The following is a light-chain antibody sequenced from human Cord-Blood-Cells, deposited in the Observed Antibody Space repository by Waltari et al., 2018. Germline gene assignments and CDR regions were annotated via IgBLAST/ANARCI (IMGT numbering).Light chain of an antibody. CDR1: QSISSY. CDR2: AAS. J-gene: IGKJ2*02. CDR3: QQSYSTCT. Sequence: DIQMTQSPSSPSASVGDRVTITCRASQSISSYLNWYQQKPGKAPKLLIYAASSLQSGVPSRFSGSGSGTDFTLTISSLQPEDFATYYCQQSYSTCTFGQGTKLEIK. V-gene: IGKV1-39*01.